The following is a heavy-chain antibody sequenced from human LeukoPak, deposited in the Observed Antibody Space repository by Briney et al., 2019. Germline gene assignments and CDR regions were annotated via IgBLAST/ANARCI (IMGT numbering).Heavy chain of an antibody. V-gene: IGHV3-30*02. J-gene: IGHJ6*03. Sequence: GGSLRLSCAASGFTFSSYGMHWVRQAPGKGLEWVAFIRYDGSNKYYADSVKGRFTISRDNSKNTLYLQMNSLRAEDTAVYYCARQAVAGIIYYYYMDVWGKGTTVTVSS. CDR2: IRYDGSNK. CDR1: GFTFSSYG. D-gene: IGHD6-19*01. CDR3: ARQAVAGIIYYYYMDV.